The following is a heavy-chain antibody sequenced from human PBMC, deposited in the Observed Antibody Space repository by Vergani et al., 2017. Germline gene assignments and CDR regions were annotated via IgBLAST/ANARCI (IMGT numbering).Heavy chain of an antibody. CDR3: ARDLLPGTLLLLAY. J-gene: IGHJ4*02. Sequence: QVQLVESGGGLVKPGGSLRLSCAASGFTFSDYYMTWIRQAPRKGLEWISYISGSGHTKYYADSVKGRFAISRDNAKNSLYLQMNNLRVEDTAVYYCARDLLPGTLLLLAYWGQGTLISVSS. D-gene: IGHD1-7*01. CDR2: ISGSGHTK. V-gene: IGHV3-11*04. CDR1: GFTFSDYY.